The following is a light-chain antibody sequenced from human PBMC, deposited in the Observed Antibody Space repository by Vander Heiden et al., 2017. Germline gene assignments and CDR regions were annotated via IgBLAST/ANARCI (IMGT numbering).Light chain of an antibody. Sequence: QSALTQPASVSGSPGQSITISCTGTSSDVGTYNLVSWYQQHPGKAPKLMIYEVSKRPSGVSNRFSGSKSGNTASLTISGLQADDEAGYYCCSYAGSGTLVFGGGTKLTVL. CDR2: EVS. CDR3: CSYAGSGTLV. V-gene: IGLV2-23*02. J-gene: IGLJ3*02. CDR1: SSDVGTYNL.